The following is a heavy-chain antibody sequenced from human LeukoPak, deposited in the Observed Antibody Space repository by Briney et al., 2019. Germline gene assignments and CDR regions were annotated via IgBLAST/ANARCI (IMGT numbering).Heavy chain of an antibody. CDR2: ITPTSSYI. CDR1: GFTFSSFS. D-gene: IGHD3-22*01. J-gene: IGHJ4*02. Sequence: GGSLRLSCGASGFTFSSFSMNWVRQAPGKGLEWVSSITPTSSYIYYADSVRGRFTISRDNAKNSLFLQMDSLSAEDTAVYYCVRLRRSSATGGYYYYYDYWGQGLLVPVSS. CDR3: VRLRRSSATGGYYYYYDY. V-gene: IGHV3-21*01.